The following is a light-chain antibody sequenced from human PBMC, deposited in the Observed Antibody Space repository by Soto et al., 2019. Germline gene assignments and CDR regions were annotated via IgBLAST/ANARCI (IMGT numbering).Light chain of an antibody. CDR1: QGINSF. CDR3: QQLERYPST. Sequence: IQLTQSPSSLSASVGDRVTITCRASQGINSFLAWYQQKPGKAPKLLIYAASTLQSGVPSRFSGSGSGTDFTLTIRSLQTEDCTSCDCQQLERYPSTFGGGNKVAIK. J-gene: IGKJ4*01. CDR2: AAS. V-gene: IGKV1-9*01.